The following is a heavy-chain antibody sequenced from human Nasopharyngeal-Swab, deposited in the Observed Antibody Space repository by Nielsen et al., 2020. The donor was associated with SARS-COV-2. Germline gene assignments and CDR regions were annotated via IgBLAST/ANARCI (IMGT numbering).Heavy chain of an antibody. CDR1: GGTFSSYK. V-gene: IGHV1-69*13. J-gene: IGHJ4*02. Sequence: SVKVSCKASGGTFSSYKISWVRQAPGQGLEWMGGITPMFGTTNYAQKFQGRVTITADESTSTAYMELSSLRSEDTAVYYCARDKSAALTPRSQYCFDYWGQGTLVTVSS. CDR3: ARDKSAALTPRSQYCFDY. D-gene: IGHD6-6*01. CDR2: ITPMFGTT.